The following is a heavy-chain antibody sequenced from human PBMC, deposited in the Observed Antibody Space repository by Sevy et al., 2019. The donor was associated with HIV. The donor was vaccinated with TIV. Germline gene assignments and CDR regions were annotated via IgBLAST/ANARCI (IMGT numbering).Heavy chain of an antibody. CDR3: ARGNVGRDGYNLDF. Sequence: ASVKVSCKASGGTFSIYAVSWVWQAPGHGLEWMGGITPMSGTSRNTQKFQGRVVFSADESTGTVYMEVTSLTFEDTAVYYCARGNVGRDGYNLDFWGQGTLVTVSS. CDR1: GGTFSIYA. D-gene: IGHD5-12*01. J-gene: IGHJ4*02. V-gene: IGHV1-69*13. CDR2: ITPMSGTS.